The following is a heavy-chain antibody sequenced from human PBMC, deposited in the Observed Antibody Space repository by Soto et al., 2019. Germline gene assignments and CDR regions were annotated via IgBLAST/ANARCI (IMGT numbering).Heavy chain of an antibody. Sequence: QVQLQESGPGLVKPSETLSLTCTVSGGSISNYYWSWIRQPPGKGLEWIGYIYYTGGTNYNPSLKGRVTGSVEASQKQISLWLRSATAADTELYFCVRGRLWLDYWGPRSLVTVST. CDR3: VRGRLWLDY. CDR1: GGSISNYY. D-gene: IGHD6-19*01. J-gene: IGHJ4*02. V-gene: IGHV4-59*01. CDR2: IYYTGGT.